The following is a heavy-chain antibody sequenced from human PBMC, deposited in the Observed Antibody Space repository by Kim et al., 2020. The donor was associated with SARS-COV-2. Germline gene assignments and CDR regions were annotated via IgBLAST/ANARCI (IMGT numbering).Heavy chain of an antibody. V-gene: IGHV3-23*01. CDR2: MTSSSAGT. J-gene: IGHJ4*02. CDR3: ANPRVLD. CDR1: GFTFKNYA. Sequence: GGSLRLSCAASGFTFKNYAMTWVRQSPGKGLEWVSTMTSSSAGTFYADSVKGRFTISRDDSKNTLYLHMNSLRVEDTAIYYCANPRVLDCGPGTLVTVSS.